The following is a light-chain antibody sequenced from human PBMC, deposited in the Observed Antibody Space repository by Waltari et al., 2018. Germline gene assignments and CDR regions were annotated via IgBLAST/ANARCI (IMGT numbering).Light chain of an antibody. CDR3: ASWDDSLNGRWE. Sequence: QSVLTQPPSASGAPGQRVTISCSGSSSNIGSNIVNCYQQVPGTTPKLLIYRNDQRPSGVPDRFSGSKSGTSASLAISGLRSDDEADYFCASWDDSLNGRWEFGEGTKVTVI. V-gene: IGLV1-44*01. CDR1: SSNIGSNI. J-gene: IGLJ2*01. CDR2: RND.